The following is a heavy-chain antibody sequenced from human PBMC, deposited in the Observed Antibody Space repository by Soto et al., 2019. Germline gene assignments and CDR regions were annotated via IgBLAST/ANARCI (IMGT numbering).Heavy chain of an antibody. V-gene: IGHV4-39*01. D-gene: IGHD2-15*01. J-gene: IGHJ3*02. CDR3: ARPPEKNCSGGSCYAFDI. CDR2: IYYSGST. Sequence: PSETLSLTCTVSGGSISSSSYYWGWIRQPPGKGLEWIGSIYYSGSTYYNPSLKSRVTISVDTSKNQFSLKLSSVTAADTAVYYCARPPEKNCSGGSCYAFDIWGQGTMVTVSS. CDR1: GGSISSSSYY.